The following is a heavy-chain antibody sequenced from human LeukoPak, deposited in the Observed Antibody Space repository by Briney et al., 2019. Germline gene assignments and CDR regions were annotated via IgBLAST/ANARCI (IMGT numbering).Heavy chain of an antibody. CDR3: ARLGGSYIPGGLYYYYYYMDV. CDR2: IYTSGST. Sequence: PSETLSLTCTVSGGSISSSSYYWSWIRQPAGKGLEWIGRIYTSGSTNYNPSLKSRVTMSVDTSKNQFSLKLSSVTAADTAVYYCARLGGSYIPGGLYYYYYYMDVWGKGTTVTVSS. J-gene: IGHJ6*03. D-gene: IGHD1-26*01. V-gene: IGHV4-61*02. CDR1: GGSISSSSYY.